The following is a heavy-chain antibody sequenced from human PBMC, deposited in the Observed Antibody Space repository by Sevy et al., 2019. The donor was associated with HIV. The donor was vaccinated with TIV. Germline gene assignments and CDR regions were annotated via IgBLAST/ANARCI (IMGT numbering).Heavy chain of an antibody. D-gene: IGHD1-1*01. J-gene: IGHJ3*02. CDR1: GFTFSSYG. Sequence: GGSLRLSCAASGFTFSSYGMHWVRQAPGKGLEWVAFIRYDGSNKYYADSVKGRFTISRDNSKNTLYLQMNSLRAEDTAVYYCANDRTQLGAFDIWGQGTMVTVSS. V-gene: IGHV3-30*02. CDR3: ANDRTQLGAFDI. CDR2: IRYDGSNK.